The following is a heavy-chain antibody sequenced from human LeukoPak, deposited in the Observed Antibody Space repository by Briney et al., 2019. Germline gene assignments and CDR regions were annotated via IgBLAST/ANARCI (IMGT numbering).Heavy chain of an antibody. CDR3: AKGPGITMIVVVITPFDI. Sequence: GGSLRLSCAASGFTFSSYGMHWVRQAPGKGLEWVAVISYDGSNKYYADSVKGRFTISRDNSKNMLYLQMNSLGAEDTAVYYCAKGPGITMIVVVITPFDIWGQGTMVTVSS. J-gene: IGHJ3*02. CDR1: GFTFSSYG. V-gene: IGHV3-30*18. D-gene: IGHD3-22*01. CDR2: ISYDGSNK.